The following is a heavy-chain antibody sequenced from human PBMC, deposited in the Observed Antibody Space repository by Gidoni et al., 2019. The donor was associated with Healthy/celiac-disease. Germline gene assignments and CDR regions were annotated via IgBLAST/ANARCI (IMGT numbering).Heavy chain of an antibody. V-gene: IGHV1-69*01. CDR2: IIPIFGTA. Sequence: PGQGLEWMGGIIPIFGTANYAQKCQGRVTITADESTSTAYMELSSLRSEDTAVYYCARGSPVPYYYYYYMDVWGKGTTVTVSS. D-gene: IGHD6-6*01. J-gene: IGHJ6*03. CDR3: ARGSPVPYYYYYYMDV.